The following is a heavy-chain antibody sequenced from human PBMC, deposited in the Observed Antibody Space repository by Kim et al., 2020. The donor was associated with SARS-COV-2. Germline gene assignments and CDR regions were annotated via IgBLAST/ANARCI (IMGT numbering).Heavy chain of an antibody. CDR2: IRTITEGVTT. CDR1: GFSFSNAC. Sequence: GGSLRLSCAASGFSFSNACMSWVRQAPGKGLEWVGRIRTITEGVTTDFAAPVKGSFTISRADSIHMVYLQMNSLKTEDTAVYYCTTRLGITGTDYFHYWG. V-gene: IGHV3-15*01. D-gene: IGHD1-20*01. J-gene: IGHJ4*01. CDR3: TTRLGITGTDYFHY.